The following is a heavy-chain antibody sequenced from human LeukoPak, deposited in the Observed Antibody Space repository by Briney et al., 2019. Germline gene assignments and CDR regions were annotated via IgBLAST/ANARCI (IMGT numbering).Heavy chain of an antibody. V-gene: IGHV4-39*02. D-gene: IGHD5-12*01. CDR1: GGSISSSSYY. CDR3: ARGKPDIVATDRAFDI. J-gene: IGHJ3*02. CDR2: TYYGGNT. Sequence: PSETLSLTCTVSGGSISSSSYYWGWIRQPPRKGLEWIGNTYYGGNTYYNPSLKSRVTISVDTSKNQFSLELNSVTAADTAVYYCARGKPDIVATDRAFDIWGQGTMVTVSS.